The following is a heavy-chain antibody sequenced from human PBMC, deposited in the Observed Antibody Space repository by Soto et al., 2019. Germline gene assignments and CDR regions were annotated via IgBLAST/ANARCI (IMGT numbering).Heavy chain of an antibody. CDR3: AKEGGTYVELALH. Sequence: GGSLRLSCAASGFIFTNYAMNWVRQAPGKGLEWVSAISGSGGSTYYADSVKGRFTISRDNSKNTLYLQMNSLRAEDTAVYYCAKEGGTYVELALHWGQGTLVTVSS. CDR1: GFIFTNYA. D-gene: IGHD3-16*01. J-gene: IGHJ4*02. CDR2: ISGSGGST. V-gene: IGHV3-23*01.